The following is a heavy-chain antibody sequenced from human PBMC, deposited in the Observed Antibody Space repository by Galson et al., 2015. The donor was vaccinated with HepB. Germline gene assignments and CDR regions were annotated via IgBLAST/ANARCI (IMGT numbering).Heavy chain of an antibody. Sequence: QSGAEVKKPGASVKVSCKASGYTFTSYGISWVRQAPGQGLEWMGWISAYNGNTNYAQKLQGRVTMTTDTSTSTAYMELRSLRSDDTAVYYCARVGVTEEEYYYDSSGNLYYFDYWGQGTLVTVSS. D-gene: IGHD3-22*01. CDR3: ARVGVTEEEYYYDSSGNLYYFDY. J-gene: IGHJ4*02. CDR2: ISAYNGNT. V-gene: IGHV1-18*01. CDR1: GYTFTSYG.